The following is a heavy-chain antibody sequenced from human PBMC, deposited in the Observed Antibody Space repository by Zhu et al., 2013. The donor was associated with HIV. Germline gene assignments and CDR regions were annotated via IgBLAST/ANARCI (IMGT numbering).Heavy chain of an antibody. J-gene: IGHJ4*02. CDR1: GGSISSNHW. Sequence: QVQLQESGPGLVKPSGTLSLTCAVSGGSISSNHWWSWVRQPPGKGLEWIGEIYPSGTTNYNPSLKSRVTISLDKSKNQLSLKLTSVTAADSAVYYCARHVAVPGTRGFDSWGQGTLVTGLL. CDR3: ARHVAVPGTRGFDS. V-gene: IGHV4-4*02. D-gene: IGHD6-19*01. CDR2: IYPSGTT.